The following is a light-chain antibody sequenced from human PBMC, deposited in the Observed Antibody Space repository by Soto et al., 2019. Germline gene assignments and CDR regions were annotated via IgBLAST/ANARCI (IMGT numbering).Light chain of an antibody. CDR3: SSYAGSNNLGV. Sequence: QSALTQPPSASGSPGQSVTISCTGTSSDVCGYNYVSWYQQHPGKAPKLMIYEVSKRPSGVPDRFSGSKSGNTASLTVSGLQAEEEADYYCSSYAGSNNLGVFGGGTKLTVL. V-gene: IGLV2-8*01. CDR2: EVS. J-gene: IGLJ2*01. CDR1: SSDVCGYNY.